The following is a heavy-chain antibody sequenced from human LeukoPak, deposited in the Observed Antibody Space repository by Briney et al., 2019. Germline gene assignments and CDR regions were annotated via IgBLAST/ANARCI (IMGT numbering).Heavy chain of an antibody. D-gene: IGHD3-3*01. Sequence: SETLSLTCTVSGGSISSYYWSWIRQPPGKGLEWIGYIYYSGSTNYNPSLKSRVTISVDTSKNQFSLKLSSVTAADTAVYYCARGGTYYDFWSGYYSYYFDYWGQGTLVTVSS. J-gene: IGHJ4*02. V-gene: IGHV4-59*13. CDR3: ARGGTYYDFWSGYYSYYFDY. CDR1: GGSISSYY. CDR2: IYYSGST.